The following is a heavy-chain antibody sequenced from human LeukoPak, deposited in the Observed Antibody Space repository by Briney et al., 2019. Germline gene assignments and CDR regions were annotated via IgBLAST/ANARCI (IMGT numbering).Heavy chain of an antibody. CDR2: IRYDGSKK. CDR1: GFTFSSYG. Sequence: GGSLRLSCAASGFTFSSYGMNWVRQAPGKGLEGVAFIRYDGSKKYSADSVKGRFNNCGDNSKNTLYRQMNSLRAEDTAVYYCAKDYNRAYYYGSGFDYWGQGTLVTVSS. V-gene: IGHV3-30*02. D-gene: IGHD3-10*01. J-gene: IGHJ4*02. CDR3: AKDYNRAYYYGSGFDY.